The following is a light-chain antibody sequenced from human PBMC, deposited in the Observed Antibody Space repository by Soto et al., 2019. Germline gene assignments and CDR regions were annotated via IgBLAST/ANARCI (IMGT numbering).Light chain of an antibody. V-gene: IGKV3-15*01. J-gene: IGKJ2*01. Sequence: EIVMTQSPGTLSVSPGERATLSCRASQSISSKLVWYQQKPGQAPRLLIYGASTRATGIPARFSGSGSGTEFTLTISSLQSEDFAVYYCQKYNSWPPMYTFGQGTKLEIK. CDR3: QKYNSWPPMYT. CDR1: QSISSK. CDR2: GAS.